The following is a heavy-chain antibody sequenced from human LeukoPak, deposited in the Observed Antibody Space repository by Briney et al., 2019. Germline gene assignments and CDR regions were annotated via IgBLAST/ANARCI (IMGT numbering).Heavy chain of an antibody. D-gene: IGHD3-10*01. CDR1: GVSFSSSSYY. CDR3: ARLSRGYYGSGSYYYGMDV. Sequence: KPSETLSLTCTVSGVSFSSSSYYWGWIRQPPGKGLEWIGSIYYSGSTYYNPSLKGRVTISVDTSKNQFSLNLSSVTAADTAVYYCARLSRGYYGSGSYYYGMDVWGQGTTVTVSS. J-gene: IGHJ6*02. V-gene: IGHV4-39*01. CDR2: IYYSGST.